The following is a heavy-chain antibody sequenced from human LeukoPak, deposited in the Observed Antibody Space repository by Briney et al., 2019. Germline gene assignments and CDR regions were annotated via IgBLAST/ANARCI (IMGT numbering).Heavy chain of an antibody. V-gene: IGHV4-34*01. J-gene: IGHJ4*02. CDR1: GGSFGGYY. Sequence: SETLSLTXAVYGGSFGGYYWSWIRQPPGKGLEWIGEINHSGSTNYNPSLKSRVTISVDTSKNQFSLKLSSVTAADTAVYCCARDSLYYYGSGSYGYWGQGTLVTVSS. CDR3: ARDSLYYYGSGSYGY. D-gene: IGHD3-10*01. CDR2: INHSGST.